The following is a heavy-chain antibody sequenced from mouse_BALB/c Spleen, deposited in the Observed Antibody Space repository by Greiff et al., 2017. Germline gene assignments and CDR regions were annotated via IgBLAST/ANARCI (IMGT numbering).Heavy chain of an antibody. D-gene: IGHD2-1*01. V-gene: IGHV5-12-1*01. J-gene: IGHJ4*01. CDR2: ISSGGGST. CDR1: GFAFSSYD. CDR3: ARRGGNSEAMDY. Sequence: DVQLQESGGGLVKPGGSLKLSCAASGFAFSSYDMSWVRQTPEKRLEWVAYISSGGGSTYYPDTVKGRFTISRDNAKNTLYLQMSSLKSEDTAMYYCARRGGNSEAMDYWGQGTSVTVSS.